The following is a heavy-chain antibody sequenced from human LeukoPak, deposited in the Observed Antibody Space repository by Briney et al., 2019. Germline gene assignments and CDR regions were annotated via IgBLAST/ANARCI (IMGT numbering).Heavy chain of an antibody. CDR1: GFPFSSYE. CDR3: AKSSDYVWGSYRSYYLDY. D-gene: IGHD3-16*02. V-gene: IGHV3-48*03. CDR2: IRSRGSTM. Sequence: QPGGSLRLSCAASGFPFSSYEMNWVRQAPGKGLEWVSNIRSRGSTMYYADSVKGRFTISRDNAKNSLYLQMNSLRAEDTAVYYCAKSSDYVWGSYRSYYLDYWGQGTLVTVSS. J-gene: IGHJ4*02.